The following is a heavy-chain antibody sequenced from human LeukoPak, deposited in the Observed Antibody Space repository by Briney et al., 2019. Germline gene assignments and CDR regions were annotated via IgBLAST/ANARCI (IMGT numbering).Heavy chain of an antibody. CDR2: IYDSGNT. J-gene: IGHJ4*02. D-gene: IGHD4-17*01. CDR1: GGSMSSYY. Sequence: SETLSLTCSVPGGSMSSYYWSWIRQSPGKGLEWIGHIYDSGNTNYNPSLKSRVTISVDTSKNEFSLQLTSVTAADTAVYYCARGRYGDYARPFDYWGQGTLVTVSS. CDR3: ARGRYGDYARPFDY. V-gene: IGHV4-59*01.